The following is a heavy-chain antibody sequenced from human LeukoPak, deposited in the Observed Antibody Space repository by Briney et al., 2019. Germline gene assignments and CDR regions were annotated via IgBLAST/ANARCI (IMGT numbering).Heavy chain of an antibody. Sequence: PGGSLRLSCAASGFTFSSYAMHWVRQAPGKGLEWVAVISYDGSNKYYADSVKGRFTISRDNSKNTMYLQMNSLRAEDTAVYYCARPASYYYYYMDVWGKGTTVTVSS. CDR3: ARPASYYYYYMDV. V-gene: IGHV3-30*04. CDR2: ISYDGSNK. CDR1: GFTFSSYA. J-gene: IGHJ6*03.